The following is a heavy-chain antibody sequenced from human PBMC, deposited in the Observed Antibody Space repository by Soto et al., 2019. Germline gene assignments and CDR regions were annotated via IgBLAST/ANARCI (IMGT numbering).Heavy chain of an antibody. V-gene: IGHV1-69*01. J-gene: IGHJ6*02. CDR1: GGTFSRYS. CDR2: IVPIFGTR. Sequence: QVQLVQSGAEVKKPGSSVKVSCKISGGTFSRYSISWVRQAPGQGLEWMGGIVPIFGTRNYAQKFQDRVTITTNESATTAQLELSNLRSEDTAVYYCARPYEGGYSSNNHYYYALDDWDQGTAVTVSS. D-gene: IGHD3-22*01. CDR3: ARPYEGGYSSNNHYYYALDD.